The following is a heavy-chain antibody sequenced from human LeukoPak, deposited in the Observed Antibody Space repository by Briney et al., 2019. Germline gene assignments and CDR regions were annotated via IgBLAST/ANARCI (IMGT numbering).Heavy chain of an antibody. CDR1: GFTFSDYY. J-gene: IGHJ6*03. V-gene: IGHV3-11*04. CDR2: ISSSGSTI. Sequence: GGSLRLSCAASGFTFSDYYMSWIRQAPGKGLEWVSYISSSGSTIYNADSVKGRFTISRDNAKNSLYLQMNSLRAEDTAVYYCAKDRSTWQWGYYYYMDVWGKGTTVTVSS. D-gene: IGHD6-19*01. CDR3: AKDRSTWQWGYYYYMDV.